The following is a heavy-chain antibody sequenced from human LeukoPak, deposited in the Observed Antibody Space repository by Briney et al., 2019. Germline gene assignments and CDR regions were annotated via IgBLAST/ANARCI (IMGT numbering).Heavy chain of an antibody. Sequence: GGSLRLSCAASGFTFSSYAMSWVRQAPGKGLEWVSAISGSGGSTYYADSVKGRFTISRDNSKNTLYLQMNSLRAEDTAVYYCAKEGADGSGNPRGDYYYYGMDVWGQGTTVTVSS. CDR2: ISGSGGST. J-gene: IGHJ6*02. CDR1: GFTFSSYA. D-gene: IGHD3-10*01. CDR3: AKEGADGSGNPRGDYYYYGMDV. V-gene: IGHV3-23*01.